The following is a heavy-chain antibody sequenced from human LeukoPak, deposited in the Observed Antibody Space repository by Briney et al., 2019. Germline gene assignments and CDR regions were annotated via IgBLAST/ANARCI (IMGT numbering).Heavy chain of an antibody. V-gene: IGHV5-51*01. CDR2: IYPRDSDT. CDR1: GYTFTNYW. Sequence: GESLKISCKGSGYTFTNYWIGWVRQMPGKGLEWMGIIYPRDSDTRYSPSFQGQVTISADKSNSTAYLQWSSLKASDTAMYYCARHGQFSYAIDYWGQGTLVTVSS. CDR3: ARHGQFSYAIDY. J-gene: IGHJ4*02. D-gene: IGHD5-18*01.